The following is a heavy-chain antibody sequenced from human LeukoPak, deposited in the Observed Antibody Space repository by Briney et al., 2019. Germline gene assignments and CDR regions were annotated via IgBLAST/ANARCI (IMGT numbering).Heavy chain of an antibody. J-gene: IGHJ4*02. V-gene: IGHV3-48*04. D-gene: IGHD1-26*01. CDR1: GFTFSSYS. CDR3: ARVSGSYGDSAY. CDR2: ITSSSSSM. Sequence: GGSLRLSCAAAGFTFSSYSMNWVRQAPGKGLEWISYITSSSSSMYYADSVKGRFTISRDNAKNSLYLQMNSLRAEDTAVYYCARVSGSYGDSAYWGQGTLVTVSS.